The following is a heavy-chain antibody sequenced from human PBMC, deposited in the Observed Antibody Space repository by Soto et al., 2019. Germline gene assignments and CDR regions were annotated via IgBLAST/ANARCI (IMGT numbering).Heavy chain of an antibody. V-gene: IGHV1-69*02. J-gene: IGHJ4*02. D-gene: IGHD6-19*01. CDR3: AKSLWDTSGWKTAY. CDR1: GGTFSSYT. CDR2: IIPILGIA. Sequence: SVKVSCKASGGTFSSYTISWVRLAPGQGLEWMGRIIPILGIANYAQKFQGRVTITADRSTSTAYMELSSLRSEDTAVYYCAKSLWDTSGWKTAYRGQGTLVTVSS.